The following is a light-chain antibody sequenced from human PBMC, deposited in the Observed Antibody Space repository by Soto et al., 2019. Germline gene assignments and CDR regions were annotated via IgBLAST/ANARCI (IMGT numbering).Light chain of an antibody. CDR1: SSDVGGYNY. Sequence: QSVLTQPASVSGSPGQSITISCTGTSSDVGGYNYVSWYQQHPGKAXKLXIYDXSXXPXGXSXXFXGXXXXXXXXXXLSGXQAEDEADYYCSSYTSSSTVVFGGGTKLTVL. J-gene: IGLJ2*01. CDR2: DXS. V-gene: IGLV2-14*01. CDR3: SSYTSSSTVV.